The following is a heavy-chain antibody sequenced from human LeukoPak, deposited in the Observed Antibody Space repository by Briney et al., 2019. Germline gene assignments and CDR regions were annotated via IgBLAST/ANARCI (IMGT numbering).Heavy chain of an antibody. CDR3: ARGRDIVLMVYASPSRYFDY. CDR1: GYTFTSYD. CDR2: MNPNSGNT. D-gene: IGHD2-8*01. V-gene: IGHV1-8*01. J-gene: IGHJ4*02. Sequence: ASVKVSCKASGYTFTSYDINWVRQATGQGLEWMGWMNPNSGNTGYAQKFQGRVTMTRNTSISTAYMELSSLRSDDTAVYYCARGRDIVLMVYASPSRYFDYWGQGTLVTVSS.